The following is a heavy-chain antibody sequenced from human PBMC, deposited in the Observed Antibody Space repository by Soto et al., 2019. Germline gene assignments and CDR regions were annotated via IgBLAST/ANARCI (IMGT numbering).Heavy chain of an antibody. V-gene: IGHV4-61*01. CDR3: ARGGGYYSPFDY. D-gene: IGHD3-10*01. Sequence: SETLSLTCTVSGGSVSRGSYYWSWIRQPPGKGLEWIGYIYYSGSTNYNPSLKSRVTISVDTSKSQFSLKLGSVTAADTAVYYCARGGGYYSPFDYWGQGTLVTVSS. CDR2: IYYSGST. CDR1: GGSVSRGSYY. J-gene: IGHJ4*02.